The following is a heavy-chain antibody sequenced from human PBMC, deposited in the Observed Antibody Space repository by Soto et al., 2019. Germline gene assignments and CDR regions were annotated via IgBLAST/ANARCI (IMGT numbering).Heavy chain of an antibody. Sequence: EVQLAESGGDLVQPGGSLRLSCVGSGFTFSYYEMNWVRQAPGKGLERVAFISHTDRLTHYPDSVKGRFSISRDNAKNSLYLQMTSLRAEDTGVYYCARDTGRASADLWGQGTLVSVSS. J-gene: IGHJ5*02. V-gene: IGHV3-48*03. CDR3: ARDTGRASADL. D-gene: IGHD6-13*01. CDR1: GFTFSYYE. CDR2: ISHTDRLT.